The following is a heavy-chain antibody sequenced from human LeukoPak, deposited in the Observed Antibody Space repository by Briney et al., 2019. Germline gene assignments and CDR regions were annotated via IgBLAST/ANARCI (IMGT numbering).Heavy chain of an antibody. CDR1: GYTFNIYW. D-gene: IGHD6-13*01. V-gene: IGHV5-51*01. J-gene: IGHJ4*02. CDR3: AREGSSSWGY. CDR2: SCPSDSDI. Sequence: GESLKISCKGSGYTFNIYWIGWVRQMPGEGLEWMGISCPSDSDIRYSRSFQGQVTISADKSISTAYLQWSGLKASDNAMYYCAREGSSSWGYWGQGTLVTVSS.